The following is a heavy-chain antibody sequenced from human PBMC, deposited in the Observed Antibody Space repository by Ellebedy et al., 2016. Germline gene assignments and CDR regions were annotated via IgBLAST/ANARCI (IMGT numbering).Heavy chain of an antibody. D-gene: IGHD5-18*01. CDR2: IKSKTDGGAA. V-gene: IGHV3-15*01. J-gene: IGHJ4*02. Sequence: GESLKISRAASGFTFSNAWMNWVRQAPGKGLEWVGRIKSKTDGGAADYAAPVKGRFTISRDDSKNTLYLQMNSLKIEDTAVYFCTTVYRYNYDSVWGQGTLVTVSS. CDR3: TTVYRYNYDSV. CDR1: GFTFSNAW.